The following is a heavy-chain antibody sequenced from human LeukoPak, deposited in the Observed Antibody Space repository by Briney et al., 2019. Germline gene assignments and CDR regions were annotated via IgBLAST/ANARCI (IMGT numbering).Heavy chain of an antibody. CDR3: AKDGTPGIAAAGRSY. D-gene: IGHD6-13*01. V-gene: IGHV3-23*01. Sequence: GGSLKLSCAASGFTFSSYAMIWVRQAPGKGLEWVSAISGSGGSTYYADSVKGRFTISRDNSKNTLYLQMNSLRAEDTAVYYCAKDGTPGIAAAGRSYWGQGNLVTVSS. J-gene: IGHJ4*02. CDR1: GFTFSSYA. CDR2: ISGSGGST.